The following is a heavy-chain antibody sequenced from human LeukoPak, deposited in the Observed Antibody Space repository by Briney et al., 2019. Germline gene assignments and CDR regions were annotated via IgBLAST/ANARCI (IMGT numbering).Heavy chain of an antibody. CDR2: ISSSSSTI. CDR1: GFTFSSYS. J-gene: IGHJ3*02. CDR3: ARGIAAMVDAFDI. V-gene: IGHV3-48*04. D-gene: IGHD6-13*01. Sequence: GGSLRLSCAASGFTFSSYSMNWVRQAPGKGLEWVSYISSSSSTIYYADSVKGRFTISRDNAKNSLYLQMNSLRAEDTAVYYCARGIAAMVDAFDIWGQGTMVTVSS.